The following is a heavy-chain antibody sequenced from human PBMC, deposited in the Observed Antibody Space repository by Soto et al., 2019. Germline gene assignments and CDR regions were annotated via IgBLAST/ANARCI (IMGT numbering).Heavy chain of an antibody. CDR1: GGSFSGYY. Sequence: SETLSLTCAVYGGSFSGYYWSWIRQPPGKGLEWIGEINHSGSTNYNPSLKSRVTISVDTSKNQFSLKLSSVTAADTAVYYCARGTVCSSTSCYMDVWGKGTTVTVSS. D-gene: IGHD2-2*01. V-gene: IGHV4-34*01. J-gene: IGHJ6*03. CDR3: ARGTVCSSTSCYMDV. CDR2: INHSGST.